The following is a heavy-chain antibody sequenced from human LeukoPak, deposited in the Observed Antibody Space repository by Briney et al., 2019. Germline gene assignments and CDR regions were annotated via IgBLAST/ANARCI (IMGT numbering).Heavy chain of an antibody. CDR1: GSSISSYY. J-gene: IGHJ5*02. CDR3: ASSGPYNWFDP. V-gene: IGHV4-4*07. CDR2: IYTSGST. Sequence: PSETLSLTCTVSGSSISSYYWSWIRQPAGKGLEWIGRIYTSGSTNYNPSLKSRVTMSVDTSKNQFSLKLSSVTAADTAVYYCASSGPYNWFDPWGQGTLVTVSS.